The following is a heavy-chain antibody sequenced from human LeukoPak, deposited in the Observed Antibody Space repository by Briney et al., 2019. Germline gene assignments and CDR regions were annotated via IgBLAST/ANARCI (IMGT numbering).Heavy chain of an antibody. CDR1: GGSISSNSYY. D-gene: IGHD3-22*01. CDR3: ARTPGQKYYDSSGPFDY. J-gene: IGHJ4*02. V-gene: IGHV4-39*01. CDR2: IYYSGST. Sequence: PSETLSLTCTVSGGSISSNSYYWGWIRQPPGKGLEWIGSIYYSGSTYYNPPLKSRVTISVDTSKNQFSLKLSSVTAADTAVYYCARTPGQKYYDSSGPFDYWGQGTLVTVSS.